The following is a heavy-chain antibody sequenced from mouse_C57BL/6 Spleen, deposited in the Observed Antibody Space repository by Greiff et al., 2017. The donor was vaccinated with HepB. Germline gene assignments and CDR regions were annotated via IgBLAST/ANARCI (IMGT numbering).Heavy chain of an antibody. D-gene: IGHD1-1*01. V-gene: IGHV14-4*01. Sequence: EVQLQQSGAELVRPGASVKLSCTASGFNIKDDYMHWVKQRPEQGLEWIGWIDPENGDTEYASKFQGKATITADTSSNTAYLQLSSLTSEDTAVYYCTGYYGSSYGWYFDVWGTGTTVTVSS. J-gene: IGHJ1*03. CDR3: TGYYGSSYGWYFDV. CDR1: GFNIKDDY. CDR2: IDPENGDT.